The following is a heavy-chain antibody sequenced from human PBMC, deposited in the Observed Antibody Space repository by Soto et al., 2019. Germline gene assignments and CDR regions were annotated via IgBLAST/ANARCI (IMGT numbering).Heavy chain of an antibody. CDR1: GYSFTSYW. CDR2: IYPGDSDT. V-gene: IGHV5-51*01. Sequence: GESLKISCKGSGYSFTSYWIGWVRQIPGKGLEWMGIIYPGDSDTRYSPSFQGQVTFSADRSINTAYLQWNSLKASDTAMYYCARHHRDDSSGRWFDPWGQGTLVTVSS. J-gene: IGHJ5*02. D-gene: IGHD3-22*01. CDR3: ARHHRDDSSGRWFDP.